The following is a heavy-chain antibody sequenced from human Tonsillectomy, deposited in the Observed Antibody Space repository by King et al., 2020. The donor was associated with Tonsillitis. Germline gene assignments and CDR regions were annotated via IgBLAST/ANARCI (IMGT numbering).Heavy chain of an antibody. CDR1: GGSISSYY. J-gene: IGHJ4*02. CDR2: IFYSGST. Sequence: QLQESGPGLVKPSETLSLTCTVSGGSISSYYWSWIRQPPGKGLEWIGYIFYSGSTNYNPSLKSRVSISPDASKHHFSLLLSSVTAADTAVYYCAEGANWYYFDYWGQGTLVTVSS. V-gene: IGHV4-59*01. D-gene: IGHD1-1*01. CDR3: AEGANWYYFDY.